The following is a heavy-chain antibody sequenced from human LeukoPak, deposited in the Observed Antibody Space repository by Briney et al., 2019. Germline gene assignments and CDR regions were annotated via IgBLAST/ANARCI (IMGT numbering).Heavy chain of an antibody. D-gene: IGHD3-3*01. CDR2: IYTSGST. V-gene: IGHV4-61*02. CDR1: GGSISSDSYY. CDR3: ARDGGQGDFWSGYPSL. Sequence: PSQTLSLTCTVSGGSISSDSYYWSWIRQPAGKGLEWIGRIYTSGSTNYNPSLKSRVTISVDTSKNQFSLKLSSVTAADTAVYYCARDGGQGDFWSGYPSLWGQGTLVTVSS. J-gene: IGHJ4*02.